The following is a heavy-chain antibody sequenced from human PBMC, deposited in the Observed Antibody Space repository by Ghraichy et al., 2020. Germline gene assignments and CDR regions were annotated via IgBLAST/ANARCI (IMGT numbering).Heavy chain of an antibody. Sequence: ASVKVSCKASGYTFTGYYMHWVRQAPGQGLEWMGWINPNSGGTNYAQKFQGRVTMTRDTSISTAYMELSRLRSDDTAVYYCARVKRQGYCSSTSCRYYYYYYMDVWGKGTTVTVSS. CDR3: ARVKRQGYCSSTSCRYYYYYYMDV. CDR2: INPNSGGT. J-gene: IGHJ6*03. CDR1: GYTFTGYY. D-gene: IGHD2-2*01. V-gene: IGHV1-2*02.